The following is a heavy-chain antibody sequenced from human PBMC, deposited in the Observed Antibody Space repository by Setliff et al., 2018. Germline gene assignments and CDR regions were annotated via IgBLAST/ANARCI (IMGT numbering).Heavy chain of an antibody. V-gene: IGHV1-8*03. Sequence: ASVKVSCKASGYTFTSYDINWVRQATGQGLEWMGWMNPNSGNTGYAQKFQGRVTITRNTSISTAYMELSSLRSEDTAVYYCAILGNSMIVLDIGGHDFWGQGTLVTVSS. CDR2: MNPNSGNT. D-gene: IGHD3-22*01. CDR3: AILGNSMIVLDIGGHDF. J-gene: IGHJ4*02. CDR1: GYTFTSYD.